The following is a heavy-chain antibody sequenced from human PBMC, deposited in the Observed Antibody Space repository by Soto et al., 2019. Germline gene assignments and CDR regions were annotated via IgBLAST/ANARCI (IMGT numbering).Heavy chain of an antibody. CDR3: ARLRIATNNYKWFDP. J-gene: IGHJ5*02. CDR2: IFYTGST. Sequence: SLTCAVSGGSISTYYWSWIRQPPGKGLEWLGYIFYTGSTDYNPSLKGRVTISLDTSERQFSLNLRLVTAADTAVYYCARLRIATNNYKWFDPWGQGTLVTVSS. D-gene: IGHD2-21*01. CDR1: GGSISTYY. V-gene: IGHV4-59*12.